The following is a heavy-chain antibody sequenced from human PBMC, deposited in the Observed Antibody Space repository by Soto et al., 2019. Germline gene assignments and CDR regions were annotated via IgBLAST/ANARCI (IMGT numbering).Heavy chain of an antibody. CDR1: GGSFSYYA. CDR2: IIPLFGTT. J-gene: IGHJ5*02. D-gene: IGHD3-9*01. Sequence: QVQLVQSGAEVRRTGSSVKVSCKASGGSFSYYAFSWVRQGPGQGLERMGGIIPLFGTTKYAQTFQGRVTITADEATKIVYMELSSLRSEDTAVYYCSRSGEAYYDVLTGYYKGSWFDPWGQGPLVTVSS. CDR3: SRSGEAYYDVLTGYYKGSWFDP. V-gene: IGHV1-69*01.